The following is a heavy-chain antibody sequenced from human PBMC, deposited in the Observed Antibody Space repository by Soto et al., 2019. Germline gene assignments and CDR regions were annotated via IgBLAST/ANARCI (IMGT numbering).Heavy chain of an antibody. Sequence: SETLSLTCTVSGGSISSYYWSWIRQPPGKGLEWIGYIYYSGSTNYNPSLKSRVTISVDTSKNQFSLKLSSVTAADTAVYYCARCDDYDGPFDPWGQGTLVTVSS. V-gene: IGHV4-59*01. D-gene: IGHD3-10*01. J-gene: IGHJ5*02. CDR2: IYYSGST. CDR1: GGSISSYY. CDR3: ARCDDYDGPFDP.